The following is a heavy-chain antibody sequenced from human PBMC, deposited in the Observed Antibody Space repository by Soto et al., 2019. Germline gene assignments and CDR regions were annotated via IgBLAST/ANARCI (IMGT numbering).Heavy chain of an antibody. D-gene: IGHD5-18*01. J-gene: IGHJ3*02. V-gene: IGHV1-58*02. CDR3: ARVSWIQLWNGDAFDI. Sequence: GASVKVSCKASGFTFPSSAMQWVRQARGQRLEWIGWIVVGSGNTNYAQKFQERVTITRDMSTSTAYMELSSLRSEDTAVYYCARVSWIQLWNGDAFDIWGQGTMVTVS. CDR1: GFTFPSSA. CDR2: IVVGSGNT.